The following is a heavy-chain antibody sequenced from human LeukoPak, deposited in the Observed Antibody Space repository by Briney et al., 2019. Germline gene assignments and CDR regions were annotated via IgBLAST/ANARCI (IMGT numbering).Heavy chain of an antibody. CDR2: IKQDGSEK. Sequence: PGGSLRLSCAASGSTFSSYWMSWVRQAPGKGLERVANIKQDGSEKYYVDSVKGRFTISRDNAKNSLYLQMNSLRAEDTAVYYCAREMPLWFGEDWGQGTLVTVSS. D-gene: IGHD3-10*01. V-gene: IGHV3-7*01. CDR1: GSTFSSYW. J-gene: IGHJ4*02. CDR3: AREMPLWFGED.